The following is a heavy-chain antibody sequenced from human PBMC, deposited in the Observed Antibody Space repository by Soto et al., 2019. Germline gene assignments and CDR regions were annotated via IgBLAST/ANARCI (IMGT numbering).Heavy chain of an antibody. D-gene: IGHD3-10*01. V-gene: IGHV4-30-2*01. J-gene: IGHJ4*02. CDR3: ARLSGSYYLQPIDY. CDR2: MYHSGST. CDR1: GGAITRGGYS. Sequence: PSGTPSLTRAVSGGAITRGGYSWGWIRQPPGKGLEWIGYMYHSGSTYYNPSLKSRVTISIDRSKNQFSLKLSSVTAADTAVYYCARLSGSYYLQPIDYWGQGTLVTVSS.